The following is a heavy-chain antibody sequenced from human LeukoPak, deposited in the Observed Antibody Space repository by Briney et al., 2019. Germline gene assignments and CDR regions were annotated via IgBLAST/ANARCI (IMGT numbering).Heavy chain of an antibody. J-gene: IGHJ4*02. CDR1: GFTVSSNY. CDR3: ARGRPGYYFDY. D-gene: IGHD7-27*01. V-gene: IGHV3-53*01. Sequence: PGGSLRPSCAASGFTVSSNYMSWVRQAPGKGLEWVSVIYSGGSTYYADSVKGRFTISRDNSKNTLYLQMNSLRAEDTAVYYCARGRPGYYFDYWGQGTLVTVSS. CDR2: IYSGGST.